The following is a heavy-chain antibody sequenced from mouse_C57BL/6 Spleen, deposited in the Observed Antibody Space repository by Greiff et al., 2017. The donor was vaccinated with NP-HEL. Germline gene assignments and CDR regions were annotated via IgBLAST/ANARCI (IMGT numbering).Heavy chain of an antibody. CDR1: GYTFTEYT. Sequence: VQLQQSGAELVKPGASVKLSCKASGYTFTEYTIHWVKQRSGQGLEWIGWFYPGSGSIKYNEKFKDKATLTADKSSSTVYMELSRLTSEDSAVYVCARHEEDYYGSSSYYFDYWGQGTTLTVSS. CDR3: ARHEEDYYGSSSYYFDY. D-gene: IGHD1-1*01. CDR2: FYPGSGSI. V-gene: IGHV1-62-2*01. J-gene: IGHJ2*01.